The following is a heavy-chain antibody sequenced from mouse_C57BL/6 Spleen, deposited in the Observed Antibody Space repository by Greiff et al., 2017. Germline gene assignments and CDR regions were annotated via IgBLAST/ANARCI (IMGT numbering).Heavy chain of an antibody. Sequence: QVQLQQSGAELARPGASVKMSCKASGYTFTSYTMHWVKQRPGQGLEWIGYINPSSGYTKYNQKFKDKATLTAEKSSSTAYMQLSSLTSEDSAVYYCARGGTTTVDYWGQGTTLTVSS. CDR3: ARGGTTTVDY. CDR1: GYTFTSYT. J-gene: IGHJ2*01. CDR2: INPSSGYT. V-gene: IGHV1-4*01. D-gene: IGHD1-1*01.